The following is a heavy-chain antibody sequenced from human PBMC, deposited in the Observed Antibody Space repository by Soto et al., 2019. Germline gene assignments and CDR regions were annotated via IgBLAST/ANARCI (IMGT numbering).Heavy chain of an antibody. CDR3: AKDYYDSSGYYLTGYNWFDP. D-gene: IGHD3-22*01. Sequence: GGSLRLSCAASGFTFSSYAMSWVRQAPGKGLEWVSAISGSGGSTYYADSVKGRFTISRDNSKNTLYLQMNSLRAEDTAVYYCAKDYYDSSGYYLTGYNWFDPWGQGTLVTSPQ. J-gene: IGHJ5*02. CDR1: GFTFSSYA. V-gene: IGHV3-23*01. CDR2: ISGSGGST.